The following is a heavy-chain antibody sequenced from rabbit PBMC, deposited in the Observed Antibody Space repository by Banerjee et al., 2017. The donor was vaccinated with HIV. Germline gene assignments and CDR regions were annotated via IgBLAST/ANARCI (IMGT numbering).Heavy chain of an antibody. Sequence: QSLEGSGGGLAQPWGSLRPTWKASGFEFRSNATCWVRQAPGKGLEWIGTIYAGSSGSAYYASWVNGRFTLSKTSSPTVTLQMTTLTAANTATNFCARDRDWTLDLSGPGTFVTVS. CDR2: IYAGSSGSA. CDR1: GFEFRSNAT. CDR3: ARDRDWTLDL. V-gene: IGHV1S40*01. J-gene: IGHJ4*01. D-gene: IGHD4-2*01.